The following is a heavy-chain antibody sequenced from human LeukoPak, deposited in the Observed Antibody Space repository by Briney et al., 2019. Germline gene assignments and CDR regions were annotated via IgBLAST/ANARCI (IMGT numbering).Heavy chain of an antibody. J-gene: IGHJ4*02. Sequence: GGSLRLSCAASGFTSSSYSMNWVRQAPGKGLEWVSYISSSGSTKYYADSAKGQFTISRDNAKNSLYLQMDSLRAEDTAVYYCARVSGWLLYYWGQGTLVTVSS. CDR3: ARVSGWLLYY. CDR2: ISSSGSTK. CDR1: GFTSSSYS. D-gene: IGHD3-9*01. V-gene: IGHV3-48*04.